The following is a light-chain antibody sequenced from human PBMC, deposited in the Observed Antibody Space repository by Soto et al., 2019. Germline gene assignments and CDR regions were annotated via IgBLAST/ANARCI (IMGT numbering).Light chain of an antibody. CDR2: QAS. J-gene: IGKJ1*01. CDR3: QQCYMGWT. V-gene: IGKV1-5*03. Sequence: IQMTQSPSTLSASVGDRVTITCRASRSLQTWLAWYQQKPGKVPKLLIYQASSLQNGVPARFIGSGSVTEFTLTISSLQPEDFGTYYCQQCYMGWTFGQGTKVDIK. CDR1: RSLQTW.